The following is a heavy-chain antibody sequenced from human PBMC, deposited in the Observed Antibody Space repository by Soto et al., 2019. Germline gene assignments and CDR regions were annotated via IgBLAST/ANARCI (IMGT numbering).Heavy chain of an antibody. CDR3: GHLKTGTEVTPAPPLFDS. CDR1: GFSISSDSY. Sequence: SETLSLTCAVSGFSISSDSYWGWMRQSPGKGLEWIGTLSHSGRTFYNPSLKSRVTISADTTKNQFSLSLTSVTAADTAVYYCGHLKTGTEVTPAPPLFDSWGQGTLVTVPQ. V-gene: IGHV4-38-2*01. J-gene: IGHJ4*02. CDR2: LSHSGRT. D-gene: IGHD3-9*01.